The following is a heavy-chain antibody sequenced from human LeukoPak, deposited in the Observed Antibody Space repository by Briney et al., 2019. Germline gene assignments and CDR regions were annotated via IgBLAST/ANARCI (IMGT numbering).Heavy chain of an antibody. D-gene: IGHD2-8*01. CDR2: IYSDGST. CDR1: GFTFSDTW. V-gene: IGHV3-66*01. J-gene: IGHJ6*03. CDR3: ARDRTGRPLISRKDYYYMDV. Sequence: GGSLRLSCAASGFTFSDTWMHWVRQAPGKGLEWVSIIYSDGSTYYADSVKGRFTISRDNSKNTLYLQMNSLRAEDTAVYYCARDRTGRPLISRKDYYYMDVWGKGTTVTISS.